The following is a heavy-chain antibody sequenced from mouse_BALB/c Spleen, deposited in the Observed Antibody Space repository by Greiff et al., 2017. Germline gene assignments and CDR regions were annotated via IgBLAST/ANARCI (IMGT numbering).Heavy chain of an antibody. D-gene: IGHD1-1*01. Sequence: EVKLVESGGGLVQPGGSMKLSCVASGFTFSNYWMNWVRQSPEKGLEWVAEIRLKSNNYATHYAESVKGRFTISRDDSKSSVYLQMNNLRAEDTGIYYCTRTNYYGSSLYAMDYWGQGTSVTVSS. CDR1: GFTFSNYW. CDR2: IRLKSNNYAT. J-gene: IGHJ4*01. V-gene: IGHV6-6*02. CDR3: TRTNYYGSSLYAMDY.